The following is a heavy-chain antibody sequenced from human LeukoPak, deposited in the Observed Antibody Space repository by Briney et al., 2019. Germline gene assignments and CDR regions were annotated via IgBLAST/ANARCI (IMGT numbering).Heavy chain of an antibody. CDR3: ARGGYDFWSGIFDY. V-gene: IGHV1-2*02. D-gene: IGHD3-3*01. Sequence: GASVKVSCKASGYTFTGYYMHWVRQAPGQGLEWMGWINPNSGGTNYAQKFQGRVTMTSDTSISTAYMELSRLRSDDTAVYYCARGGYDFWSGIFDYWGQGTLVTVSS. CDR2: INPNSGGT. CDR1: GYTFTGYY. J-gene: IGHJ4*02.